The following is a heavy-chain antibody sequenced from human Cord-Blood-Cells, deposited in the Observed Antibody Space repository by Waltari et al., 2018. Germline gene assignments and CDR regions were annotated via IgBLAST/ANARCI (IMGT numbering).Heavy chain of an antibody. CDR3: ARSPPTYYDFWSGYSQYNWFDP. J-gene: IGHJ5*02. CDR2: MNPNSGNT. Sequence: QVQLVQSGAEVKKPGASVKVSCKASGYTFTSYDINWVRQATGQGLEWMGWMNPNSGNTGYAQKFQGRVTRTRNTSISTAYMELSSLRSEDTAVYYCARSPPTYYDFWSGYSQYNWFDPWGQGTLVTVSS. D-gene: IGHD3-3*01. CDR1: GYTFTSYD. V-gene: IGHV1-8*01.